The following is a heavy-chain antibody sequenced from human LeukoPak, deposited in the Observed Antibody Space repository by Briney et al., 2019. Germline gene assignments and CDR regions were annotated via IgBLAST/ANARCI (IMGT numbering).Heavy chain of an antibody. J-gene: IGHJ4*02. CDR3: ARDLGSYYDSSGYNDY. CDR2: ISAYNGNT. D-gene: IGHD3-22*01. CDR1: GDTFTSYG. V-gene: IGHV1-18*01. Sequence: GASVKVSCKASGDTFTSYGISWVRQAPGKGLEWMGWISAYNGNTNYAQKLQGRVTMTTDTSTSTAYMELRSLRSDDTAVYYCARDLGSYYDSSGYNDYWGQGTLVTVSS.